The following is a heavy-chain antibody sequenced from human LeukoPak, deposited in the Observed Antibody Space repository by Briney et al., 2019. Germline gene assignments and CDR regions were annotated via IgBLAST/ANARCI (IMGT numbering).Heavy chain of an antibody. CDR2: IYPGDSDT. Sequence: GESLKISCKGSGYSFTSYWIGWVRQMPGKGLECMGIIYPGDSDTRYSPSFQGQVTISADKSISTAYLQWSSLKASDTAMYYCARHYLPYYYDSSGYYSAFDIWGQGTMVTVSS. CDR1: GYSFTSYW. J-gene: IGHJ3*02. V-gene: IGHV5-51*01. D-gene: IGHD3-22*01. CDR3: ARHYLPYYYDSSGYYSAFDI.